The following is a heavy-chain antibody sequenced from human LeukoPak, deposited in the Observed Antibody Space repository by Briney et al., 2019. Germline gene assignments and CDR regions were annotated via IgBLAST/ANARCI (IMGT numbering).Heavy chain of an antibody. V-gene: IGHV4-34*01. CDR2: LNPTGDT. D-gene: IGHD3-16*02. Sequence: SETLSLTCAVYGASFSGYYWSWIRQPPGKGLEWIGELNPTGDTNYNSSLKSRVMISIDTSKNQFSLRLTSVTAADTAMYYCARIPFGGFIVAQDYWGQGTLVAVSS. CDR1: GASFSGYY. J-gene: IGHJ4*02. CDR3: ARIPFGGFIVAQDY.